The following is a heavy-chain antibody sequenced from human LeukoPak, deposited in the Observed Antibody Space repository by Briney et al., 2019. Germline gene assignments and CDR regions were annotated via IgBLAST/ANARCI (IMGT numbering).Heavy chain of an antibody. V-gene: IGHV4-38-2*02. CDR3: AAGIVGTETEFDP. CDR2: IYYSGST. D-gene: IGHD1-26*01. CDR1: GYSISSGYY. J-gene: IGHJ5*02. Sequence: SETLSLTCTVSGYSISSGYYWGWIRQPPGKGLEWIGSIYYSGSTYYNPSLKSRVTISVDTSKNQFSLKLSSVTAADTAVYYCAAGIVGTETEFDPWGQGTLVTVSS.